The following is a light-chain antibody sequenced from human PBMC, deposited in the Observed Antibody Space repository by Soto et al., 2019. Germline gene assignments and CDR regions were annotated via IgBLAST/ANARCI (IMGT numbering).Light chain of an antibody. CDR3: QQRSSWPLLT. CDR1: QSVSNY. CDR2: DAS. J-gene: IGKJ4*01. Sequence: EIVLTQSPATLSLSPGERATLSCRASQSVSNYLTWFQQKPGQAPRLLIYDASNRATGIPARFSGSGSGTDFTLTISSLEPQDFAVYYCQQRSSWPLLTFGGGTKVEI. V-gene: IGKV3-11*01.